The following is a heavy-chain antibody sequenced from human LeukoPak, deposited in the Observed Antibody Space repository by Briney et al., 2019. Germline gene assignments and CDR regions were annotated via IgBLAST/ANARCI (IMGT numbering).Heavy chain of an antibody. CDR1: GGSISSYY. V-gene: IGHV4-59*01. CDR2: IYYSGST. Sequence: PSETLSLTCTVSGGSISSYYWSWIRQPPGKGLEWIGYIYYSGSTNYNPSLKSRVTISVDTSKNQFSLKLSSVTAADTAVYYCARDNPRSIAAAGSAYWGQGTLVTVSS. CDR3: ARDNPRSIAAAGSAY. D-gene: IGHD6-13*01. J-gene: IGHJ4*02.